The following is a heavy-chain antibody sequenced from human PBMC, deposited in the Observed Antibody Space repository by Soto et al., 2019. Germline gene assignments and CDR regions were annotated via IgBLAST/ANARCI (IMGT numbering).Heavy chain of an antibody. J-gene: IGHJ6*02. D-gene: IGHD1-26*01. CDR3: AARTSGLYAMDV. Sequence: ASVKVSCKASGFTFSTSAVQWVRQARGQRPEWMGWIVGGSGNTNYAQNSQERVIITRDMSTSTVYMELSSLRSDDTAVYFCAARTSGLYAMDVWGQGTTVTVSS. CDR2: IVGGSGNT. V-gene: IGHV1-58*01. CDR1: GFTFSTSA.